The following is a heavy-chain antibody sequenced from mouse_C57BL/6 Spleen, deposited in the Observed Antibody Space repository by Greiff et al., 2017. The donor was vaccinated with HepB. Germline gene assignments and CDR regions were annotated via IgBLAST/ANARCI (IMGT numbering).Heavy chain of an antibody. CDR3: PRRGWDDYFDY. CDR1: GYTFTSYW. CDR2: IDPSDSYT. J-gene: IGHJ2*01. D-gene: IGHD1-1*02. Sequence: VQLQQPGAELVMPGASVKLSCKASGYTFTSYWMHWVKQRPGQGLEWIGEIDPSDSYTNYNQKFKGKSTLTVDKSSSTAYMQLSSLTSEDSAVYYCPRRGWDDYFDYWGQGTTLTVSS. V-gene: IGHV1-69*01.